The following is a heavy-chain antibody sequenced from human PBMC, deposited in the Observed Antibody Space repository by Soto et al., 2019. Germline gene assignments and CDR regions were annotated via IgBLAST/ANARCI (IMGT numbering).Heavy chain of an antibody. CDR1: GGTFSSYA. D-gene: IGHD6-13*01. Sequence: ASVKVSCKASGGTFSSYAISWVRQAPGQGLEWMGGIIPIFGTANYAQKFQGRVTITADESTSTAYMELSSLRSEDTAVYYCARKSSSWFHFDYWGQGTLVTVSS. V-gene: IGHV1-69*13. CDR2: IIPIFGTA. CDR3: ARKSSSWFHFDY. J-gene: IGHJ4*02.